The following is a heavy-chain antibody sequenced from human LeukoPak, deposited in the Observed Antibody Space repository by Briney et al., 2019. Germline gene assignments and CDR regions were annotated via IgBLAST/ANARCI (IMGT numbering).Heavy chain of an antibody. CDR3: ARRAYYDSSGYNPTAGYFDL. V-gene: IGHV4-4*08. D-gene: IGHD3-22*01. J-gene: IGHJ2*01. Sequence: SETLSLTCTVSGASIFSYYWHWIRQSPGKGLEWIGFIYSNGITSYNPSLRSRGSISIATSRNQFSLRLTSVTAADTAIYYCARRAYYDSSGYNPTAGYFDLWGRGTLVTVSS. CDR2: IYSNGIT. CDR1: GASIFSYY.